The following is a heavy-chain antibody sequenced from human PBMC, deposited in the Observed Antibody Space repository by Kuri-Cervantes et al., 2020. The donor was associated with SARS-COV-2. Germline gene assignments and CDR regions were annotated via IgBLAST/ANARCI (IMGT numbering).Heavy chain of an antibody. CDR3: ARSVTKDFWSGVDI. CDR1: GGSTSSSSYY. CDR2: IYYSGST. V-gene: IGHV4-39*01. J-gene: IGHJ3*02. Sequence: SETLSLTCTVSGGSTSSSSYYWGWIRQPPGKGLEWIGSIYYSGSTYYNPSLKSRVTISVDTSKNQFSLKLSSVTAADTAVYYCARSVTKDFWSGVDIWGQGTMVTVSS. D-gene: IGHD3-3*01.